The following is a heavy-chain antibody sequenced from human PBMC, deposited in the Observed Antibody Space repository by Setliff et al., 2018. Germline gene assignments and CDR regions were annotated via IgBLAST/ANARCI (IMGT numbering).Heavy chain of an antibody. CDR1: GYTFTDFG. V-gene: IGHV1-18*01. Sequence: GASVKVSCKASGYTFTDFGVSWVRQAPGQGLEWVGWISPHNGNTYYAPKFQGTVLMTADTSTTTAYLELRSLRSDDTAVCYCSRLVRFCTRIVCQRLSGDDYWGQGTLVTVSS. CDR2: ISPHNGNT. J-gene: IGHJ4*02. D-gene: IGHD3-10*01. CDR3: SRLVRFCTRIVCQRLSGDDY.